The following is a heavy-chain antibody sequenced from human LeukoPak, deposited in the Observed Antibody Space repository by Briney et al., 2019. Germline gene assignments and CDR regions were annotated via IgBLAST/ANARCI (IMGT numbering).Heavy chain of an antibody. CDR1: GFTFSDYY. Sequence: PGGSLRLSCAASGFTFSDYYMTWIRQAPGKGLEWLSYFSGNARHTAYANSVRGRFIISRDNPKKSLYLQMNGLRVEDTAVYYCARNSYSLAAAGKSDYWGQGTLVTVSS. V-gene: IGHV3-11*06. D-gene: IGHD6-13*01. CDR3: ARNSYSLAAAGKSDY. CDR2: FSGNARHT. J-gene: IGHJ4*02.